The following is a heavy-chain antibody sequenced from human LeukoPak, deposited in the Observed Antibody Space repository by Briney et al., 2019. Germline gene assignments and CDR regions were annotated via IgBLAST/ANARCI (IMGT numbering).Heavy chain of an antibody. CDR2: IHSDGSST. V-gene: IGHV3-74*01. CDR1: GFTFSSYW. Sequence: GGSLRLSCAASGFTFSSYWMHWVRQAPGKGLVWVSRIHSDGSSTSYADSVRGRFTISRDDAKSTLYLQMNSLRAEDTAVYYCARSGWPYYFDYWGQGTLVTASS. CDR3: ARSGWPYYFDY. J-gene: IGHJ4*02. D-gene: IGHD3-22*01.